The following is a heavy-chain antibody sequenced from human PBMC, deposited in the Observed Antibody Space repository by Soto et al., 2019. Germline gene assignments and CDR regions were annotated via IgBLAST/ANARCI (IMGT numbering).Heavy chain of an antibody. J-gene: IGHJ4*02. CDR2: ISSSGSTI. CDR1: GFTFSDYY. D-gene: IGHD5-12*01. Sequence: LRLSCAASGFTFSDYYMSWIRQAPGKGLEWVSYISSSGSTIYYADSVKGRFTISRDNAKNSLYLQMNSLRAEDTAVYYCARDIDVDIVATTPQGKFDYWGQGTLVTVSS. V-gene: IGHV3-11*01. CDR3: ARDIDVDIVATTPQGKFDY.